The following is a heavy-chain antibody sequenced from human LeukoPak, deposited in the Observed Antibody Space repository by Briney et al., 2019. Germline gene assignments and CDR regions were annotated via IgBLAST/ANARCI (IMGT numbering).Heavy chain of an antibody. V-gene: IGHV3-43*01. CDR3: AKKGVKDEYYDFWSGYYMDV. J-gene: IGHJ6*03. D-gene: IGHD3-3*01. CDR1: GFTFDDYT. CDR2: ISWDGGST. Sequence: GGSLRLSCAASGFTFDDYTMHWVRQAPGKGLEWVSLISWDGGSTYYADSVKGRFTISRDNSKNSLYLQMNSLRTEDTALYYCAKKGVKDEYYDFWSGYYMDVWGKGTTVTVSS.